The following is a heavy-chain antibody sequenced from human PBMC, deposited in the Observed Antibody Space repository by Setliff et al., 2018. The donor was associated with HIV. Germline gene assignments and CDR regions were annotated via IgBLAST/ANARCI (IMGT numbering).Heavy chain of an antibody. V-gene: IGHV4-59*04. D-gene: IGHD6-19*01. Sequence: SETLSLTCTVSGDSSGINYWAWIRQPPGKGLEWIGSVSYAGTTYYNPSLEGRASMSFDSSKNQSSLRLRSMAAADAATYYCTADRASVWYGHWGQGTLVTVSS. CDR3: TADRASVWYGH. CDR2: VSYAGTT. J-gene: IGHJ5*02. CDR1: GDSSGINY.